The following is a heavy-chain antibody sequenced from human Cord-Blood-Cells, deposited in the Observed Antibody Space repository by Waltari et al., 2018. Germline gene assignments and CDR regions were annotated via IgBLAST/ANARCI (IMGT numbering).Heavy chain of an antibody. CDR3: ARGRGYGLGIENFDY. V-gene: IGHV1-2*04. J-gene: IGHJ4*02. D-gene: IGHD7-27*01. CDR2: INPNSGGT. Sequence: WVRQAPGQGLEWMGWINPNSGGTNYAQKFQGWVTMTRDTSISTAYMELSRLRSDDTAVYYCARGRGYGLGIENFDYWGQGTLVTVSS.